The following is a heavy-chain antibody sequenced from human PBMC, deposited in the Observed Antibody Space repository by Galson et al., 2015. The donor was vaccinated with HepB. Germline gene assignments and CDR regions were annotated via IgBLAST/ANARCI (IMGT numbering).Heavy chain of an antibody. CDR1: GFTFSSYG. V-gene: IGHV3-30*18. CDR2: ISYDGSNK. J-gene: IGHJ3*02. CDR3: AKVLGRCSSTSCYGDDAFDI. Sequence: SLRLSCAASGFTFSSYGMHWVRQAPGKGLEWVAVISYDGSNKYYADSVKGRFTISRDNSKNTLYLQMNSLRAEDTAVYYCAKVLGRCSSTSCYGDDAFDIWGQGTMVTVSS. D-gene: IGHD2-2*01.